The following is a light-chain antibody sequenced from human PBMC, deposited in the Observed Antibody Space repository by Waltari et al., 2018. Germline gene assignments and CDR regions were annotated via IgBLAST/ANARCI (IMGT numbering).Light chain of an antibody. CDR1: RSNIGSNY. Sequence: QSVLTQPPSASGTPGQKVTISCSGCRSNIGSNYVNWYQHFPGSAPKLLFYRDNQRHSGVPARVSVSRSGTAASLAITDRRPEDEADYYCASWDFSLTVWVFGGGSRLTVL. V-gene: IGLV1-47*01. J-gene: IGLJ3*02. CDR3: ASWDFSLTVWV. CDR2: RDN.